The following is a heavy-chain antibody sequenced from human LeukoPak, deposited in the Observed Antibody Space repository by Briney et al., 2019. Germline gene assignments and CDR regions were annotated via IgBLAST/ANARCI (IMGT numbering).Heavy chain of an antibody. CDR1: GGTFSSYA. D-gene: IGHD4-17*01. J-gene: IGHJ4*02. CDR3: ARDLVPNDYGDYGWDY. CDR2: IIPILGIA. Sequence: GASVKVSCKASGGTFSSYAISWVRQAPGQGLEWMGRIIPILGIANYAQKFQGRVTITADKSTSTAYMELSSLRSEDTAVYYCARDLVPNDYGDYGWDYWGQGTLVTVSS. V-gene: IGHV1-69*04.